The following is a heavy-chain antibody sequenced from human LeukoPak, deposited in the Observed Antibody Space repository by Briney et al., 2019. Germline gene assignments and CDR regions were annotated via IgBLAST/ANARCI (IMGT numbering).Heavy chain of an antibody. Sequence: SVKVSCKASGGTFSSYAISWVRQAPGQGLEWMGGIIPMFGTANYAQKFQGRVTITTDESTSTAYMELSSLRSEDTAVYYCARDVPAARIGAFDIWGQGTMVTASS. V-gene: IGHV1-69*05. CDR3: ARDVPAARIGAFDI. CDR2: IIPMFGTA. J-gene: IGHJ3*02. CDR1: GGTFSSYA. D-gene: IGHD2-2*01.